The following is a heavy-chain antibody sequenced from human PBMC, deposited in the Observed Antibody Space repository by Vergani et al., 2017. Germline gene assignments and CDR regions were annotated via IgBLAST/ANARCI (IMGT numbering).Heavy chain of an antibody. J-gene: IGHJ4*02. Sequence: QVQLVQSGAEVKKPGSSVKVSCKASGGTFSSYAISWVRQAPGQGLEWMGGILPIFGTANYAQKFQGRVTITADESTSTAYMELSSLRSEDTAVYYCTRDNRRGYSWGHFDFDYWGQGTLVTVSS. D-gene: IGHD5-18*01. CDR2: ILPIFGTA. CDR3: TRDNRRGYSWGHFDFDY. V-gene: IGHV1-69*12. CDR1: GGTFSSYA.